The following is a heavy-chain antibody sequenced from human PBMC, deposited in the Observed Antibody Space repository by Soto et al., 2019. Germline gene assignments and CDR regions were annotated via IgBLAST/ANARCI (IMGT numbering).Heavy chain of an antibody. V-gene: IGHV4-59*01. CDR2: IYYSGST. Sequence: QVQLQESGPGLVKPSETLSLTCTVSGGSINSYYWSWIRQPPGKGLEWIGYIYYSGSTNYNPSLKSRVTISVDPSKNQCSLKLRSVTGADTAVYYCARRYGGNFDYWGQGTLVTVSS. CDR3: ARRYGGNFDY. CDR1: GGSINSYY. J-gene: IGHJ4*02. D-gene: IGHD1-26*01.